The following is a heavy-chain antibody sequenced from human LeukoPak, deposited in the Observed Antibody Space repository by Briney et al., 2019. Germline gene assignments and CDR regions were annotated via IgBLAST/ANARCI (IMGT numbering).Heavy chain of an antibody. V-gene: IGHV3-23*01. CDR3: AKDFDY. Sequence: GGSLKLSFQAPEFPFSSKARTGSRQPPGKGLEWVSAISGSGGSTYYADSVKGRFTISRDNSKNTLYLQMNSLRAEDTAVYYCAKDFDYWGQGTLVTVSS. CDR1: EFPFSSKA. CDR2: ISGSGGST. J-gene: IGHJ4*02.